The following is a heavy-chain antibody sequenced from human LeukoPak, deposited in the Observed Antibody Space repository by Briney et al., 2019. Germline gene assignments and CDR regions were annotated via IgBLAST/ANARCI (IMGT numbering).Heavy chain of an antibody. CDR1: GFTFSSYS. CDR3: GRVGSEGSGEDTFDI. Sequence: GGSLRLSCAASGFTFSSYSMNWVRQTPGKGLEWLSSIGSGSSHIYYADSVKGRFTISRDNAKNSLYLQMNSLRAEDTAVYYCGRVGSEGSGEDTFDIWGQGTMVTVSS. D-gene: IGHD3-10*01. J-gene: IGHJ3*02. V-gene: IGHV3-21*01. CDR2: IGSGSSHI.